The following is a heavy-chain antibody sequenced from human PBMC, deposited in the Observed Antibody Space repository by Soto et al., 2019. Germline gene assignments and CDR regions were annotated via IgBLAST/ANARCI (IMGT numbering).Heavy chain of an antibody. D-gene: IGHD3-10*01. J-gene: IGHJ6*02. Sequence: GGSLRLSCAASGFTVSSNYMSWVGQAPGKGLEWVSVIYSVCSSYYADSVKGRFTISRHNSKNTLYLQMNSLRAEETAVYYCASSRRGNKAYYYYGMDIWGQGTTVTVSS. CDR3: ASSRRGNKAYYYYGMDI. CDR1: GFTVSSNY. V-gene: IGHV3-66*01. CDR2: IYSVCSS.